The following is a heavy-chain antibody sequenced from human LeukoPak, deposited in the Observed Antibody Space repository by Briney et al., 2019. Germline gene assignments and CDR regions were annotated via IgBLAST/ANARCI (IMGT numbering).Heavy chain of an antibody. Sequence: GGSLRLSCAAPGFTVSSNYMSWVRQAPGKGLEWVSAIYTGGSTYYADSVKGRFTISRDNSKNTLYLQMNSLRAEDTAVYYCARVQPDYYDSSGYQAYYFDYWGQGTLVTVSS. J-gene: IGHJ4*02. CDR3: ARVQPDYYDSSGYQAYYFDY. V-gene: IGHV3-53*01. CDR1: GFTVSSNY. CDR2: IYTGGST. D-gene: IGHD3-22*01.